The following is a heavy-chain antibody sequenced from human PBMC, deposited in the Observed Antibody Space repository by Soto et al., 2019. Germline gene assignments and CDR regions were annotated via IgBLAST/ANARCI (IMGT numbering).Heavy chain of an antibody. J-gene: IGHJ3*02. V-gene: IGHV1-46*01. CDR1: GYSFITSYH. CDR3: ARDTGYDHDAFDI. D-gene: IGHD5-12*01. Sequence: ASVKVSCKASGYSFITSYHMHWVRQAPGQGLEWMGIINPTGSMTRYSQKFQGRLTMTRDTSTATDYMEPSNLTSEDTAVYFCARDTGYDHDAFDIWGQGTTVTVS. CDR2: INPTGSMT.